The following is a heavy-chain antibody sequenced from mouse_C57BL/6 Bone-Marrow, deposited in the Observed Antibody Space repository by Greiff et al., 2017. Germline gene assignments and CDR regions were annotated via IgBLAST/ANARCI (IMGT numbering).Heavy chain of an antibody. CDR3: ARSYYGNYPYAMDY. CDR2: SDPNSGGT. Sequence: QVQLQQPGAELVKPGASVKLSCKASGYTFTSYWMHWVKQRPGRGLEWLGRSDPNSGGTKYNEKFKSKATLTVDKPSSTAYMQLSSLTAEDSAVYYCARSYYGNYPYAMDYWGQGTSVTVSS. D-gene: IGHD2-10*01. J-gene: IGHJ4*01. V-gene: IGHV1-72*01. CDR1: GYTFTSYW.